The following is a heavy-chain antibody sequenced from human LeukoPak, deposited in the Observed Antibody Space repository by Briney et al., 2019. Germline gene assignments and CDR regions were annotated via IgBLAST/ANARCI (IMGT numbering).Heavy chain of an antibody. V-gene: IGHV1-69*04. J-gene: IGHJ5*02. CDR3: ARQSYYYDIQGGFDP. Sequence: GASVKVSCKASGGTFSSYAISWVRQAPGQGLEWMGRIIPILGIANYAQKFQGRVTVTADKSTSTAYMELSSLRSEDTAVYYCARQSYYYDIQGGFDPWGQGTLATVSS. CDR1: GGTFSSYA. CDR2: IIPILGIA. D-gene: IGHD3-9*01.